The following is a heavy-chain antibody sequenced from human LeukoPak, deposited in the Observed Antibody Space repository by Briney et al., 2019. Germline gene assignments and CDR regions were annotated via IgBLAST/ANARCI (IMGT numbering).Heavy chain of an antibody. CDR2: IFYSGGT. Sequence: SDTLSLTCTVSGGSISSYHWNWIRQPPGKGLEWIGNIFYSGGTNYNPSLKSRVTISVDTSKKQISLKLSSVTAADTAVYYCAGRTDSPNSFDCWGHGNLVTVSS. J-gene: IGHJ4*01. V-gene: IGHV4-59*08. D-gene: IGHD1-1*01. CDR1: GGSISSYH. CDR3: AGRTDSPNSFDC.